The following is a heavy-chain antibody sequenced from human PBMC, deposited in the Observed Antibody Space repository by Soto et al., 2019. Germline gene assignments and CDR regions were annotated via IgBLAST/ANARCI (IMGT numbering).Heavy chain of an antibody. V-gene: IGHV1-69*12. Sequence: QVQLVQSGAEVKKPGSSVKVSCKASGGTFTTSAISWVRQAPGQGLEWMGGIIPIFSTADYAQKFQGRVTITADESTTTAYMELSSLTSDDTAVYYCARDRPRQHYGGNYYYQMDVWGQATTVTVSS. CDR3: ARDRPRQHYGGNYYYQMDV. CDR1: GGTFTTSA. J-gene: IGHJ6*02. D-gene: IGHD4-17*01. CDR2: IIPIFSTA.